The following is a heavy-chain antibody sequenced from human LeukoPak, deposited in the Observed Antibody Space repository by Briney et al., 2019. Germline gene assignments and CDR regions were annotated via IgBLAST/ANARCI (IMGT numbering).Heavy chain of an antibody. V-gene: IGHV3-23*01. J-gene: IGHJ4*02. D-gene: IGHD3-22*01. Sequence: PGGSLRLSCAASGFTFSSYAMSWVRQAPGKGLEWVSAISGSGSSTYYADSVKGRFTISRDNSKNTLYLQMNSLKAEDTAVYYCARVRYYYDSHRTYYFDYWGQGTLVTVSS. CDR3: ARVRYYYDSHRTYYFDY. CDR2: ISGSGSST. CDR1: GFTFSSYA.